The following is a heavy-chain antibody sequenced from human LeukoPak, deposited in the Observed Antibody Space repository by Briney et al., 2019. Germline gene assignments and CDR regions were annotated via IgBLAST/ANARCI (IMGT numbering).Heavy chain of an antibody. CDR2: ISGSGGST. J-gene: IGHJ4*02. CDR1: GFTFSSYA. V-gene: IGHV3-23*01. Sequence: PGGSLRLSCAASGFTFSSYAMSWVRQAPGKGLEWVSAISGSGGSTYYADSVKGRFTISRDNSKNTLYLQMDSLRAEDTAVYYCARDHDYVLDYWGQGTLVTVSS. D-gene: IGHD4/OR15-4a*01. CDR3: ARDHDYVLDY.